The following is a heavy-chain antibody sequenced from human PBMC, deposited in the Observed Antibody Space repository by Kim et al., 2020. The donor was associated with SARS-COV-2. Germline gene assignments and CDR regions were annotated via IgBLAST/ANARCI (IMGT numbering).Heavy chain of an antibody. CDR1: GGSISSYY. D-gene: IGHD5-12*01. CDR3: AKMATIDNWFDP. J-gene: IGHJ5*02. CDR2: IYYSGST. V-gene: IGHV4-59*13. Sequence: SETLSLTCTVSGGSISSYYWSWIRQPPGKGLEWIGYIYYSGSTNYNPSLKSRVTISVDTSKNQFSLKLSSVTAADTAVYYCAKMATIDNWFDPWGQGTLVTVSS.